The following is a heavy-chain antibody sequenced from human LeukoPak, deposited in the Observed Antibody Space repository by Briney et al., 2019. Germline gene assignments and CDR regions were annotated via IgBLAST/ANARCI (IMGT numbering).Heavy chain of an antibody. CDR2: IKTDGSIT. CDR1: GFSFSVFW. Sequence: GGSLRLSCAASGFSFSVFWMHWVRQAPGKGPVWVSRIKTDGSITDYADSVKGRFTISRDNAKNSLYLQMNSLRAEDTAVYYCARDSSQVLRYFDWLPSPPPDYWGQGTLVTVSS. V-gene: IGHV3-74*01. CDR3: ARDSSQVLRYFDWLPSPPPDY. D-gene: IGHD3-9*01. J-gene: IGHJ4*02.